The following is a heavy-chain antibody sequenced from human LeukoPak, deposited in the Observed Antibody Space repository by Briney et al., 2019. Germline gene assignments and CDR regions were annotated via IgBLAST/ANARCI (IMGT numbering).Heavy chain of an antibody. D-gene: IGHD2-15*01. CDR2: ISYDGNYR. J-gene: IGHJ4*02. CDR3: AKARGGSTYYPFLSYFFDY. CDR1: GFTFSAYG. V-gene: IGHV3-30*18. Sequence: PGGSLRLSCAASGFTFSAYGIHWVRQAPGKGLEWVAVISYDGNYRNYADSVKGRFTISRDNPKNTLYLQMNSLRAEDTAVYYCAKARGGSTYYPFLSYFFDYWGQGTLVTVSS.